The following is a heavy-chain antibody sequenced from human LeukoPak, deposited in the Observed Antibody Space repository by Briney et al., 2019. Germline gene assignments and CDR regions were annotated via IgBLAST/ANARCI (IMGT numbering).Heavy chain of an antibody. CDR3: ARSPKFWELPVSMDV. CDR1: GYTFTSYG. D-gene: IGHD3-10*01. V-gene: IGHV1-18*01. Sequence: ASVKVSCKASGYTFTSYGISWVRQAPGQGLEWMGWISAYNGNTNYAQKLQGRVTMTTDTSTSTAYMELRSLRSDDTAVYYCARSPKFWELPVSMDVWGQGTTVTVSS. CDR2: ISAYNGNT. J-gene: IGHJ6*02.